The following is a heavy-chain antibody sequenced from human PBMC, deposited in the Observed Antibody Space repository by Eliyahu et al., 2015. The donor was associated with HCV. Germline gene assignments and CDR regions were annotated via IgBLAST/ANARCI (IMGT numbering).Heavy chain of an antibody. CDR1: XGSIXSSSYY. Sequence: QLQLQESGPGXVKPSETLSLTCTVSXGSIXSSSYYWAXXXQPPEKGLEWIGSMSSTGDIYYNPSLKSRVTTSVDTSKNQLSLKLTSVTAGDTALYYCARQASYGGYVTVQGLDYWGQGTLVTVSS. CDR3: ARQASYGGYVTVQGLDY. D-gene: IGHD2-15*01. CDR2: MSSTGDI. J-gene: IGHJ4*02. V-gene: IGHV4-39*01.